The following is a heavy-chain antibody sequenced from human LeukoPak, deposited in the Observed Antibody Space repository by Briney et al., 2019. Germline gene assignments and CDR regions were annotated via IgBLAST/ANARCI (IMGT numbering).Heavy chain of an antibody. D-gene: IGHD4-11*01. CDR1: GFTFSSYA. V-gene: IGHV3-23*01. CDR3: AKDSTTVTTNY. Sequence: GGSLRLSYAASGFTFSSYAMSWVRQAPGKGLEWVSAISGSGGSTYYADSVKGRFTISRDNSKNTLYLQMNSLRAEDTAVCYCAKDSTTVTTNYWGQGTLVTVSS. J-gene: IGHJ4*02. CDR2: ISGSGGST.